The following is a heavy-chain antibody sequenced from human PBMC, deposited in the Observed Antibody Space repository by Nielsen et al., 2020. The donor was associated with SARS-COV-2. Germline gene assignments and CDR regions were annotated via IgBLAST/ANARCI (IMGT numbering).Heavy chain of an antibody. CDR2: ISSNGGGT. CDR1: GFTFSSYA. Sequence: GGSLRLSCSASGFTFSSYAMHWVRQAPGKGLEYVSAISSNGGGTYYADSVKGRFTISRDNSKNTLYLQMSSLRAEDTAVYYCVKEKGGRYSSSWPFDYWGQGTLVTVSS. J-gene: IGHJ4*02. V-gene: IGHV3-64D*09. CDR3: VKEKGGRYSSSWPFDY. D-gene: IGHD6-13*01.